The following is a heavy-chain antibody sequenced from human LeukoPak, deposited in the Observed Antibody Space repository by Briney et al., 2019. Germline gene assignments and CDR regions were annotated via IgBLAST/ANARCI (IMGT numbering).Heavy chain of an antibody. Sequence: GGSLRLSCAASGFTFSSYSMNWVRQAPGKGLEWVSFISGSSSYIYYGDSVKGRFTISRDNAKNPLYLQMKSLRAEDTAVYYCARGSSSWYYFDYWGQGTLVTVSS. V-gene: IGHV3-21*01. D-gene: IGHD6-13*01. CDR3: ARGSSSWYYFDY. J-gene: IGHJ4*02. CDR1: GFTFSSYS. CDR2: ISGSSSYI.